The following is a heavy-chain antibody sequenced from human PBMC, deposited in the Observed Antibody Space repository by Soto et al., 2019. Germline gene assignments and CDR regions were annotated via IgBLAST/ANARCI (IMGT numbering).Heavy chain of an antibody. CDR1: GFTFSDHY. V-gene: IGHV3-72*01. D-gene: IGHD2-21*02. CDR2: VSDKAHSHTT. CDR3: ARGPQSRLTAYYYGVDV. J-gene: IGHJ6*02. Sequence: EVQLVESGGDLVQPGGSLRLSCAASGFTFSDHYMDWVRQAPGKGLEWVARVSDKAHSHTTEYAASVKGRFTISRDDSRPSLYRDMNSLTTADTAVYFGARGPQSRLTAYYYGVDVWGQGTTVNVSS.